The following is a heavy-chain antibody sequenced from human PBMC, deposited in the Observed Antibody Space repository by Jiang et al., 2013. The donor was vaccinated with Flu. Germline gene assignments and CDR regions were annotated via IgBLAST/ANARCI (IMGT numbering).Heavy chain of an antibody. V-gene: IGHV4-59*01. D-gene: IGHD2-15*01. CDR3: ARQNVVVVEAATPYFDY. CDR2: IYDSGTT. CDR1: GGSISSYY. J-gene: IGHJ4*02. Sequence: GSGLVKPSETLSLTCTVSGGSISSYYWSWIRQPPGKGLEWIGYIYDSGTTSYNPSLKSRVTISGDTSKNQFSLKLSSLTAADTAVYYCARQNVVVVEAATPYFDYVGPGNPGHRLL.